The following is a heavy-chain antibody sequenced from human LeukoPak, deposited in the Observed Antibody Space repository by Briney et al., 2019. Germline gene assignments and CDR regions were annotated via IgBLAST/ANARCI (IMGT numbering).Heavy chain of an antibody. J-gene: IGHJ4*02. D-gene: IGHD2-15*01. CDR2: ISAYNGNT. CDR1: GYTFTSYG. Sequence: ASVKVSCKASGYTFTSYGISWVRQAPGQGLEWMGWISAYNGNTNYAQKLQDRVTMTTDTSTSTAYMELRSLRSDDTAVYYCARSTRDIVVVVAAYSDFDYWGQGTLVTVSS. CDR3: ARSTRDIVVVVAAYSDFDY. V-gene: IGHV1-18*01.